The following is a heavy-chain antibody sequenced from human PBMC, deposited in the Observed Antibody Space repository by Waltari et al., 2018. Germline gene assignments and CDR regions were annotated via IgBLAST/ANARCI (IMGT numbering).Heavy chain of an antibody. CDR3: TTDYGDYPGANWFDP. Sequence: EVQLVESGGGLVHPGGSLRLSCEASGFTFSTFWMHWVRHLPGKGLVWVSHIKPDGTSTDYGDSVEGRFTISRDNAKNTLYLQMNSLRAEDTAVYYCTTDYGDYPGANWFDPWGQGTLVTVSS. V-gene: IGHV3-74*01. CDR1: GFTFSTFW. D-gene: IGHD4-17*01. J-gene: IGHJ5*02. CDR2: IKPDGTST.